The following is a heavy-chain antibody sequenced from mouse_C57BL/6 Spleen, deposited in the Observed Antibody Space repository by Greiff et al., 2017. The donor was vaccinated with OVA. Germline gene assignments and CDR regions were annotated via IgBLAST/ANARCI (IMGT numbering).Heavy chain of an antibody. CDR3: ARDIYDYDEKGPWFAY. Sequence: EVMLVESGGGLVKPGGSLKLSCAASGFTFSSYAMSWVRQTPEKRLEWVATISDGGSYTYYPDNVKGRFTISRDNAKNNLYLQMSHLKSEDTAMYYCARDIYDYDEKGPWFAYWGQGTLVTVSA. D-gene: IGHD2-4*01. V-gene: IGHV5-4*01. J-gene: IGHJ3*01. CDR2: ISDGGSYT. CDR1: GFTFSSYA.